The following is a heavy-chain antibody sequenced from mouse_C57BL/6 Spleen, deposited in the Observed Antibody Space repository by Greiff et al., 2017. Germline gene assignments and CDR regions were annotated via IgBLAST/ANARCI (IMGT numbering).Heavy chain of an antibody. J-gene: IGHJ1*03. D-gene: IGHD4-1*01. V-gene: IGHV1-52*01. CDR3: AREAGTWYFDV. CDR2: IDPSDSET. CDR1: GYTFTSYW. Sequence: VQLQQPGAELVRPGSSVKLSCKASGYTFTSYWMHWVKQRPIQGLEWIGNIDPSDSETHYNQKFKDKATLTVDKSSSTAYMQLSSLTSEDSAVYYCAREAGTWYFDVWGTGTTVTVSS.